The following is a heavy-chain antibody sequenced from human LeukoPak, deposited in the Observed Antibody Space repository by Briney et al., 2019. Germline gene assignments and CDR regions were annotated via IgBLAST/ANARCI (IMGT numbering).Heavy chain of an antibody. J-gene: IGHJ4*02. CDR2: IYPWSSDT. CDR1: GYSFTNYW. CDR3: ARSTWATGGDY. V-gene: IGHV5-51*01. Sequence: GESLKISCKGSGYSFTNYWIGWVRPMPGKGLEWMGIIYPWSSDTKYSPSFQGQVTFSADKSISTAYLQWSTLKAPDTALYYWARSTWATGGDYWGQGTLVTVSS. D-gene: IGHD1-1*01.